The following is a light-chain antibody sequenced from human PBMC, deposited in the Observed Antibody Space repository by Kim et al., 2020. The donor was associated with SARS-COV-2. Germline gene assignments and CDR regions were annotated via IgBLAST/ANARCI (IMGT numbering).Light chain of an antibody. CDR3: AAWDGSLNGWV. J-gene: IGLJ3*02. CDR2: SNH. CDR1: SSNVGTNG. Sequence: GHRGTISCSGSSSNVGTNGIYWYQQLTGMAPKLLMHSNHQRPSGVPDRFSGSKSGTSGSLTISGLQSEDEAEYHCAAWDGSLNGWVFGGGTQLTVL. V-gene: IGLV1-44*01.